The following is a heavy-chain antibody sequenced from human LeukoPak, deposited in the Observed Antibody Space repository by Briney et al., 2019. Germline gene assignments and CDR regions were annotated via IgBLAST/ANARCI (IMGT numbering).Heavy chain of an antibody. J-gene: IGHJ4*02. CDR3: GRFQGAQRYFDY. Sequence: SVKVSCKASGGTFSSYAISWVRPAPGQGVEWMGGIIPIFGTANYAQKFQGRVTITADKSTSTAYMELSRLRSEDTAVYYCGRFQGAQRYFDYWGEGTLVTVSS. V-gene: IGHV1-69*06. CDR2: IIPIFGTA. CDR1: GGTFSSYA.